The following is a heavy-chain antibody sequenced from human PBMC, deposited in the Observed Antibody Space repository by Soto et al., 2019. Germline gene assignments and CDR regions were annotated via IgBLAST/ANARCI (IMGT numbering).Heavy chain of an antibody. J-gene: IGHJ6*02. CDR3: ARGRFNYDFWSGTGLGYYYYGMDV. CDR2: INHSGST. CDR1: GGSFSGYY. D-gene: IGHD3-3*01. Sequence: LSLTCAVYGGSFSGYYWSWIRQPPGKGLEWIGEINHSGSTNYNPSLKSRVTISVDTSKNQFSLKLSSVTAADTAVYYCARGRFNYDFWSGTGLGYYYYGMDVWGQGTTVTVSS. V-gene: IGHV4-34*01.